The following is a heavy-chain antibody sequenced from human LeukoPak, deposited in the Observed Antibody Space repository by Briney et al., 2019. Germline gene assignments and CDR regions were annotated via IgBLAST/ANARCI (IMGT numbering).Heavy chain of an antibody. D-gene: IGHD2/OR15-2a*01. CDR3: TKDQQGLLIYDFQD. CDR2: IKRDGSES. Sequence: PGGSLRLSCAASGFTLSNYWLSWVRQAPGKGLEWVANIKRDGSESYYVDSVKGRFTISRDNARNSLFLQMNNLRAEDTALYYWTKDQQGLLIYDFQDWGQGTLVTVSS. J-gene: IGHJ4*02. V-gene: IGHV3-7*01. CDR1: GFTLSNYW.